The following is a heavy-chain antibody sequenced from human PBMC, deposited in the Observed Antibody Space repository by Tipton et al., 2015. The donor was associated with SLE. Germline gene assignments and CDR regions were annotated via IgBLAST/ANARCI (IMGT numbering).Heavy chain of an antibody. J-gene: IGHJ6*02. D-gene: IGHD6-13*01. CDR1: GGSISSRY. V-gene: IGHV4-59*11. CDR2: IYYSGST. CDR3: ARERRSYSSSSSGMDV. Sequence: TLSLTCTVSGGSISSRYWSWIRQPPGKGLEWLGYIYYSGSTKYNPSLKSRVTISVDTSKNQFSLKLSSVTAADTAVYYCARERRSYSSSSSGMDVWGQGTTVTVSS.